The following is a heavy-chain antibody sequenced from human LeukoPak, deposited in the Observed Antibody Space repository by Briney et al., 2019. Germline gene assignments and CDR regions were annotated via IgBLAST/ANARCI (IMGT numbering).Heavy chain of an antibody. CDR2: INHSGST. Sequence: SETLSLTCPVYGGSFSGYYWSWIRQPPGKGLEWIGEINHSGSTNYNPSLKSRVTISVDTSKNQFSLKLSSVTAADTAVYYCARGRDFDYWGQGTLVTVSS. CDR1: GGSFSGYY. J-gene: IGHJ4*02. V-gene: IGHV4-34*01. CDR3: ARGRDFDY.